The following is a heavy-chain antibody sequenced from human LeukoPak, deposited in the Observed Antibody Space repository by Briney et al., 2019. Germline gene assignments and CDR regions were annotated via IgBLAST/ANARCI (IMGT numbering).Heavy chain of an antibody. J-gene: IGHJ4*02. D-gene: IGHD6-13*01. V-gene: IGHV3-11*01. CDR1: GFTFSDYY. CDR3: ARDPGMMRAAACGDY. Sequence: GGSLRLSCAASGFTFSDYYMSWIRQAPGKGLEWVSYISSSGSTKYYADSVKGRFTISRDNAKNSYLQMNSLRAEDTAVYYCARDPGMMRAAACGDYWGQGTLVIVSS. CDR2: ISSSGSTK.